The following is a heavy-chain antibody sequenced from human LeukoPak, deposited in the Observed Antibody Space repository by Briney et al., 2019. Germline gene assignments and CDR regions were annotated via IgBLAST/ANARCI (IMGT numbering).Heavy chain of an antibody. CDR3: ARPSYDYVWGSYRPGLFDP. V-gene: IGHV4-39*01. J-gene: IGHJ5*02. D-gene: IGHD3-16*02. CDR2: IYYSGST. CDR1: GGSISSSSYY. Sequence: PSETLSLTCTVSGGSISSSSYYWGWIRQPPGKGLEWIGSIYYSGSTYYNPSLKSRVTISVDTSKNQFSLKLSSVTAADTAMYYCARPSYDYVWGSYRPGLFDPWGQGTLVTVSS.